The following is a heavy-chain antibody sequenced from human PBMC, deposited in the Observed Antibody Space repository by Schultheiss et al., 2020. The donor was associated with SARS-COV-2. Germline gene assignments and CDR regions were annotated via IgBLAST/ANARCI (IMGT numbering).Heavy chain of an antibody. CDR1: GFTFSSYA. J-gene: IGHJ6*02. D-gene: IGHD3-3*01. Sequence: GGSLRLSCAASGFTFSSYAMSWVRQAPGKGLEWVSGISWNSGSIGYADSVKGRFTISRDNAKNSLYLQMNSLRAEDTAVYYCAKGSKGVIILSPRNVWGQGTTVTVSS. CDR3: AKGSKGVIILSPRNV. CDR2: ISWNSGSI. V-gene: IGHV3-23*01.